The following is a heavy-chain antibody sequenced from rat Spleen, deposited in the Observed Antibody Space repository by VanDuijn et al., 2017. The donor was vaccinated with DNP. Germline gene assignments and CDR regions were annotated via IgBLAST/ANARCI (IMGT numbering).Heavy chain of an antibody. D-gene: IGHD1-3*01. CDR3: ARASYGSSY. Sequence: QVQLKESGPGLVQPSQTLSLTCTVSGFSLTSYGVSWVRQPPGKGLEWVGVIWSGGSTNYNSALKSRLSISRDTSKSQVFLKMNNLQTEDTATYYCARASYGSSYWGQGVMVTVSS. CDR2: IWSGGST. CDR1: GFSLTSYG. V-gene: IGHV2-4*01. J-gene: IGHJ2*01.